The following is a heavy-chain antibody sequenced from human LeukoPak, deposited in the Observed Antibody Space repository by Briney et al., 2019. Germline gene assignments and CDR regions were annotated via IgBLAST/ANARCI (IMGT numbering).Heavy chain of an antibody. V-gene: IGHV1-8*01. CDR2: MNPNSGNT. J-gene: IGHJ3*02. D-gene: IGHD2-8*01. CDR3: ARVSPLFYYDAFDI. Sequence: ASVKVSCKASGYTFTSYDINWVRQATGQGLEWMGWMNPNSGNTGYAQKFQGRVTMTRNTSISTVYMELSSLRSEDTAVYYCARVSPLFYYDAFDIWGQGTMVTVSS. CDR1: GYTFTSYD.